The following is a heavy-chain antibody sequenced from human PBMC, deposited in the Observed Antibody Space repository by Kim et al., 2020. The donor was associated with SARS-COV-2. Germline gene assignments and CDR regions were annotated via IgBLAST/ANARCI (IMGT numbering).Heavy chain of an antibody. Sequence: GGSLRLSCAASGFTFSDYYMSWIRQAPGKGLEWVSYISSSGSTIYYADSVKGRFTISRDNAKNSLYLQMNSLRAEDTAVYYCARDLGTVTTERLFDYWGQGTLVTVSS. CDR1: GFTFSDYY. J-gene: IGHJ4*02. D-gene: IGHD4-17*01. CDR3: ARDLGTVTTERLFDY. V-gene: IGHV3-11*04. CDR2: ISSSGSTI.